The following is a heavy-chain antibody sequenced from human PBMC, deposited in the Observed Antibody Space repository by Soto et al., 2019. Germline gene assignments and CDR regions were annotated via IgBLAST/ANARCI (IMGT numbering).Heavy chain of an antibody. V-gene: IGHV1-18*01. J-gene: IGHJ5*02. CDR3: ARVVRGVVNWFDP. CDR1: GDTFTNFG. D-gene: IGHD3-10*01. Sequence: HLVQSGPEVKKPGASITVSCKTSGDTFTNFGLSWVRQAPGQVLEWMGWIATYNSNRNYAQKFQGRLTLTTDTSTSTAYMELKHLGYDDTAVYYCARVVRGVVNWFDPWGQGTLVTVSS. CDR2: IATYNSNR.